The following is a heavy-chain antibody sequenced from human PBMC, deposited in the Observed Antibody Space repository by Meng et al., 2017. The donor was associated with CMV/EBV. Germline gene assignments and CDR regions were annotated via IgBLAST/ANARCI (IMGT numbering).Heavy chain of an antibody. CDR3: EKLLVVAGRVGRTKGAYRDY. J-gene: IGHJ4*02. D-gene: IGHD6-19*01. Sequence: GESLKISCAASGFTFSSYGMHWVRQAPGKGLEWVAFIRYNGSNKYYADSVKGRFTISRDNSKNTMYLQMNSMRAEDTDVYYCEKLLVVAGRVGRTKGAYRDYWGQGTLVTVSS. CDR2: IRYNGSNK. V-gene: IGHV3-30*02. CDR1: GFTFSSYG.